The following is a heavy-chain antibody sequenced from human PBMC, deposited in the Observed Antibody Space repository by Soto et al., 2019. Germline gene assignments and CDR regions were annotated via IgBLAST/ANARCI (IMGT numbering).Heavy chain of an antibody. CDR2: INPNGGST. Sequence: QVQLVQSGAEVKKPGASVKISCKSSGYTFIHYYIHWVRQAPGQGLEWRAIINPNGGSTNDAQKFQGRVTVTSDTSTTTVSRELNSLESDDTAVYFCARSLLQGDFWGQGTLVTVSS. CDR3: ARSLLQGDF. J-gene: IGHJ4*02. D-gene: IGHD2-21*01. CDR1: GYTFIHYY. V-gene: IGHV1-46*01.